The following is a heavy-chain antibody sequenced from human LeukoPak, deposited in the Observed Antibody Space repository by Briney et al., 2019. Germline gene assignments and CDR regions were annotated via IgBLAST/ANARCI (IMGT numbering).Heavy chain of an antibody. J-gene: IGHJ4*02. CDR3: ARGHGSGSYPFDY. V-gene: IGHV4-38-2*02. D-gene: IGHD3-10*01. CDR1: GYSISSGYY. CDR2: IYHSGST. Sequence: SETLSLTCTVSGYSISSGYYWGWIRQPPGKGLEWIGIIYHSGSTYYNPSLKSRVTISVDTSKNQFSLKLSSVTAADTAVYYCARGHGSGSYPFDYWGQGTLVTVSS.